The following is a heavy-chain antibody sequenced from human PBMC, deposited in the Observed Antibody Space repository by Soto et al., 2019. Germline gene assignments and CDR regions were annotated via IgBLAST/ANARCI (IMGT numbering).Heavy chain of an antibody. CDR1: GYTFTNYG. J-gene: IGHJ4*02. CDR3: ARALRYDCWTDSTSPSCYFDY. Sequence: QVKLLQSGAEVKKPGASVKVSCKASGYTFTNYGITWVRQAPGQGLEWMGWITPYNGYTNYAQKVQGRVTITTDISTTITYMELRSLTSDDTAVYYCARALRYDCWTDSTSPSCYFDYWGQGTLVTVSS. CDR2: ITPYNGYT. D-gene: IGHD3-3*01. V-gene: IGHV1-18*01.